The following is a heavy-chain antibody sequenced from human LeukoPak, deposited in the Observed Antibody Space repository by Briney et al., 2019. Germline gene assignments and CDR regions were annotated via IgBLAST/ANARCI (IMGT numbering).Heavy chain of an antibody. V-gene: IGHV3-23*01. CDR3: AKEGGPWPAFDS. Sequence: GGSLRLSCAASGFTFSYYATGWVRQAPGKGLEWVSTISGGGDETYYADSVKGRFTFSRDNSKNTLYLHMNSLRAEDTAVYYCAKEGGPWPAFDSWGQGTRVTVSS. CDR2: ISGGGDET. J-gene: IGHJ4*02. CDR1: GFTFSYYA.